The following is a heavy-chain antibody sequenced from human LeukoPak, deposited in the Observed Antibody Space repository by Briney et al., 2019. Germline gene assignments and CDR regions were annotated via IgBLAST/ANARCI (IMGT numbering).Heavy chain of an antibody. CDR2: IRYDGSNK. V-gene: IGHV3-30*02. D-gene: IGHD3-22*01. CDR1: GFTFSSYG. Sequence: QSGGSLRLSCAASGFTFSSYGMHWVRQAPGKGLEWVAFIRYDGSNKYYADSVKGRFTISRDNSKNTLYLQMNSLRAEDTAVYYCARGGPYDSSGYYLDYWGQGTLVTVSS. CDR3: ARGGPYDSSGYYLDY. J-gene: IGHJ4*02.